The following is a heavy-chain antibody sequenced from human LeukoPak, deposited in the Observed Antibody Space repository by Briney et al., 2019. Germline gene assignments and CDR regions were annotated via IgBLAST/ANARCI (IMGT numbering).Heavy chain of an antibody. CDR1: GFTFSSYV. J-gene: IGHJ4*02. CDR2: ISASGDSK. Sequence: RGSQRLSCAASGFTFSSYVMSWVRQSPGRGLEWVSTISASGDSKYYADSVKGRFTISRDNSKNTLHLQMNSLRVEDTAVYYCATRGTTGTKYLEYWGQGTLVTVSS. D-gene: IGHD1-1*01. CDR3: ATRGTTGTKYLEY. V-gene: IGHV3-23*01.